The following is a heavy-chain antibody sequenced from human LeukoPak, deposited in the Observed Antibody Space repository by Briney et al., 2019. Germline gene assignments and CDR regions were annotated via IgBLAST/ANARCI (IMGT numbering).Heavy chain of an antibody. CDR3: ARDGTVTTFSSEYYFDY. V-gene: IGHV1-46*01. Sequence: ASVKVSCKASGYTFTSYYMHWVRQAPGQGLEWMGIINPSGGSTSYAQKFQGRVTMTRDMSASTVYMELSSLRSEDTAVYYCARDGTVTTFSSEYYFDYWGQGTLVTVSS. D-gene: IGHD4-11*01. CDR2: INPSGGST. CDR1: GYTFTSYY. J-gene: IGHJ4*02.